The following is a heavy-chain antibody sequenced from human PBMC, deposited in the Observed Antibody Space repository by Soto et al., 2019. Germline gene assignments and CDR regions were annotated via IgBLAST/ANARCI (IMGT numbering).Heavy chain of an antibody. V-gene: IGHV3-15*07. Sequence: GGSLRLSCAASGFTFSNAWMNWVRQAPGKGLEWVGRIKSKTDGGTTDYAAPVKGRFTISRDDSKNTLYLQMNSLKTEDTAVYYCTTYYSSGWPRRFDPWGQGTLVTVSS. D-gene: IGHD6-19*01. CDR3: TTYYSSGWPRRFDP. J-gene: IGHJ5*02. CDR1: GFTFSNAW. CDR2: IKSKTDGGTT.